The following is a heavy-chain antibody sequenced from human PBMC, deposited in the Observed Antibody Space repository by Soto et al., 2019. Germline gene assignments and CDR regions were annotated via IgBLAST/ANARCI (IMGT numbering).Heavy chain of an antibody. CDR1: GGFISSYY. CDR2: IHHTGST. J-gene: IGHJ4*02. Sequence: SETLSLTCTVSGGFISSYYWSWIRQSPGKGLELIGYIHHTGSTNYNPSLKSRVAMSLDTSRNQFSLKLYSVTAADTAVYYCARSIDSSGFYFSNCWGQGTLGTSPQ. CDR3: ARSIDSSGFYFSNC. V-gene: IGHV4-59*01. D-gene: IGHD3-22*01.